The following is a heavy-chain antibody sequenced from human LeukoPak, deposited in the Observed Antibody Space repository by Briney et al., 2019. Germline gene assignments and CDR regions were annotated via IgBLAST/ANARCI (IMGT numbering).Heavy chain of an antibody. J-gene: IGHJ4*02. CDR2: ISGGSGYI. CDR1: GFTFSTSS. D-gene: IGHD3-22*01. V-gene: IGHV3-21*01. Sequence: GGSLRLSCAASGFTFSTSSMSWVRQAPGKGLEWVSSISGGSGYIYYADSVKGRFTISRDNAKNSLYLQMNSLRAEDTAVYYCAREGSCSDSIRLVDYWGQGSLVTVSS. CDR3: AREGSCSDSIRLVDY.